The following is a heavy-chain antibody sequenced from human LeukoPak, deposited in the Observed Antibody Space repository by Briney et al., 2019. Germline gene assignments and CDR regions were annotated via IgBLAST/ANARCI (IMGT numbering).Heavy chain of an antibody. CDR3: ARGSTRGASSDI. V-gene: IGHV1-2*02. Sequence: ASVKVSCKASGYSFTGYYMYWVRQAPGQGLEWMGWINPNSGGTNYAQKFQGRVTMTRDTSISTAYMELSSLRSDDTAVFYCARGSTRGASSDICGQGTMVTVSS. CDR2: INPNSGGT. J-gene: IGHJ3*02. CDR1: GYSFTGYY. D-gene: IGHD5/OR15-5a*01.